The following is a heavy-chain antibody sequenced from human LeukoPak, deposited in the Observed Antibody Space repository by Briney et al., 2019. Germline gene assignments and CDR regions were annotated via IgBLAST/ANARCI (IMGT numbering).Heavy chain of an antibody. V-gene: IGHV4-39*07. CDR3: AKITMVPPRHYYYYMDV. D-gene: IGHD3-10*01. Sequence: SETLSLTCTVSGGSISSSSYYWGWIRQPPGKGLEWIGSIYYSGSTYYNPSLKSRVTISVDTSKNQFSLKLSSVTAADTAVYYCAKITMVPPRHYYYYMDVWGKGTTVTVSS. CDR1: GGSISSSSYY. J-gene: IGHJ6*03. CDR2: IYYSGST.